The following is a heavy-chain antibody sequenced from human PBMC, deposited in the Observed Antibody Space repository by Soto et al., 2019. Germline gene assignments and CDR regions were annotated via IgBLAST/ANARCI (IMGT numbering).Heavy chain of an antibody. Sequence: QVQLVQSGAEVKKPGASVKVSCKASGYTFTSHDINWMRQATGQGLEWMGGMNPNSGHTNYAQKFQGRVTMTRDTSISTAYMELTTLRSEDTAIYYCASDMSTTWGQGTLVTVSS. J-gene: IGHJ5*02. V-gene: IGHV1-8*01. CDR1: GYTFTSHD. CDR3: ASDMSTT. D-gene: IGHD2-2*01. CDR2: MNPNSGHT.